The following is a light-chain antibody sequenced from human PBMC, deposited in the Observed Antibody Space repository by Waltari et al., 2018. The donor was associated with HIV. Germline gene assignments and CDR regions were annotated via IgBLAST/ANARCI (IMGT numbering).Light chain of an antibody. J-gene: IGLJ2*01. CDR3: SSYGGSANLL. V-gene: IGLV2-8*01. CDR1: SSDIGGYTY. CDR2: AVS. Sequence: QSALTQPPSASGSPGQSVTISCTGTSSDIGGYTYVSWYQQYPGKAPKLMIYAVSKRPSGVPDRFSGSKSAHTASLTVSGLQAEDEADYYCSSYGGSANLLFGGGTKLTVL.